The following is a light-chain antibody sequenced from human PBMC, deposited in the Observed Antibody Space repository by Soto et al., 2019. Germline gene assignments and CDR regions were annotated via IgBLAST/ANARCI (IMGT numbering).Light chain of an antibody. CDR1: PGIRND. Sequence: DSQMTDSPCSLSASVVYIVNINVLASPGIRNDLSGYQQKPGQAPKRLVYVASSLDGGVPSRFSGSGSGTEFPLTISSLQPDDFATYYCQKYNSYSWKFGQGTTGDIK. J-gene: IGKJ1*01. CDR3: QKYNSYSWK. V-gene: IGKV1-17*01. CDR2: VAS.